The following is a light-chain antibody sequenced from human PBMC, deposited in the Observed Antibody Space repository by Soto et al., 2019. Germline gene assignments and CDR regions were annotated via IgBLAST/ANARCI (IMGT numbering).Light chain of an antibody. J-gene: IGLJ1*01. CDR1: TSNIGAPYD. V-gene: IGLV1-40*01. Sequence: APGQSVSISCTGSTSNIGAPYDVHWYQHLPGAAPKLLIYGDNNRPSGVPDRFSGSKSGTSASLAITSLQAEDEADYYCQSYDISLHNYVFGTGTKVTVL. CDR3: QSYDISLHNYV. CDR2: GDN.